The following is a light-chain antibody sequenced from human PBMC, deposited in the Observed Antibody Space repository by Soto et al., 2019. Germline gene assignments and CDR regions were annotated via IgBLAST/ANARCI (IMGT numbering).Light chain of an antibody. CDR2: DAS. Sequence: DIQMTQSPSTLSASVGDRVTITCRASQSISSWLAWYQQKPGKAPKLLIYDASSLESGVPSRFSGSGSGTEFTLTISSLQSDDFATYYCQEYNSYSRPCAHGTKAAIK. J-gene: IGKJ1*01. V-gene: IGKV1-5*01. CDR1: QSISSW. CDR3: QEYNSYSRP.